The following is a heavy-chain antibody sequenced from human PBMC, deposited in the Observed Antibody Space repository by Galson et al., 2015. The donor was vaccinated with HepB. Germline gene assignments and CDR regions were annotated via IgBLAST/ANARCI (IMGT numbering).Heavy chain of an antibody. CDR3: AREYYDSNGYYAGHLDF. CDR2: IIPVRGIT. D-gene: IGHD3-22*01. V-gene: IGHV1-69*04. Sequence: SVKVSCKASGGTFSSYSIAWVRQAPGQGLEWMGRIIPVRGITNYAQKFKGRVTITADKSTTTAYMELSSLGSDDTAVYFCAREYYDSNGYYAGHLDFWGPGTLVTVAS. CDR1: GGTFSSYS. J-gene: IGHJ4*02.